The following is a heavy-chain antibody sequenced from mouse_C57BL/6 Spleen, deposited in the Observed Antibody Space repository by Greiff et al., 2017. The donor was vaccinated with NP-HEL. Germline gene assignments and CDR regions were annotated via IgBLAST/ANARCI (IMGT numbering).Heavy chain of an antibody. J-gene: IGHJ4*01. CDR1: GFTFSSYA. CDR3: TRDPSRGYYYAMDY. Sequence: EVQRVESGEGLVKPGGSLKLSCAASGFTFSSYAMSWVRQTPEKRLEWVAYISSGGDYIYYADTVKGRFTISRDNARNTLYLQMSSLKSEDTAMYYCTRDPSRGYYYAMDYWGQGTSVTVSS. CDR2: ISSGGDYI. V-gene: IGHV5-9-1*02.